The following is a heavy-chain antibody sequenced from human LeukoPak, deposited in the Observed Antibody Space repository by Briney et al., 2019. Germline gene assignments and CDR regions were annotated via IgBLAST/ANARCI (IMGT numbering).Heavy chain of an antibody. CDR3: AREYSGYFPY. CDR2: ISSSSSYI. CDR1: GFTFSSYS. D-gene: IGHD3-22*01. V-gene: IGHV3-21*01. Sequence: GGSLRLSCAASGFTFSSYSMNWVRQAPGKGLEWVSSISSSSSYIYYADSVKGRFTISRDNAKNSVYLQMNGLRVEDTAVYYCAREYSGYFPYWGQGTLVTVSS. J-gene: IGHJ4*02.